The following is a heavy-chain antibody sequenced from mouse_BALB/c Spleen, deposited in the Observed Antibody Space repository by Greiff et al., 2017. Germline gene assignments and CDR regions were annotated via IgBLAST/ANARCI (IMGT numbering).Heavy chain of an antibody. J-gene: IGHJ4*01. V-gene: IGHV5-4*02. Sequence: EVQVVESGGGLVKPGGSLKLSCAASGFTFSSYAMYWVRQTPEKRLEWVATISDGGSYTYYPDSVKGRFTISRDNAKNNLYLQMSSLKSEDTAMYYCARAYYRYDDYAMDYWGQGTSVTVSS. CDR1: GFTFSSYA. CDR3: ARAYYRYDDYAMDY. CDR2: ISDGGSYT. D-gene: IGHD2-14*01.